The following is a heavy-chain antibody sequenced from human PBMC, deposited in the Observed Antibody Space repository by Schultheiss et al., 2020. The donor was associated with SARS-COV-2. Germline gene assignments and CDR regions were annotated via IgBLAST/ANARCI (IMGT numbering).Heavy chain of an antibody. D-gene: IGHD3-3*01. CDR2: INWNGGST. CDR1: GFTFSSYA. Sequence: GGSLRLSCAASGFTFSSYAMSWVRQAQGKGLEWVSGINWNGGSTGYADSVKGRFTISRDNAKNSLYLQMNSLRSEDTAFYYCAKGLHWSSYNYNWFDPWGQGTLVTVSS. CDR3: AKGLHWSSYNYNWFDP. V-gene: IGHV3-20*04. J-gene: IGHJ5*02.